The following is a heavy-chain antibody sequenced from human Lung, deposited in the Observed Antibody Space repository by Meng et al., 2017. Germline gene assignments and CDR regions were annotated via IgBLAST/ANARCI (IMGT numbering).Heavy chain of an antibody. V-gene: IGHV3-53*04. CDR2: IYSGGTI. CDR3: ARDRVAEADGRYFDL. Sequence: QRLGAGGGLGQSGGSLRLSCAVSGFSVSSNYMTWVRQAPGKGLEWISIIYSGGTIYYADTVRGRFTISRHTSKNTLYLQMNNLGEEDTAMYYCARDRVAEADGRYFDLWGRGTLVTVSS. J-gene: IGHJ2*01. D-gene: IGHD6-19*01. CDR1: GFSVSSNY.